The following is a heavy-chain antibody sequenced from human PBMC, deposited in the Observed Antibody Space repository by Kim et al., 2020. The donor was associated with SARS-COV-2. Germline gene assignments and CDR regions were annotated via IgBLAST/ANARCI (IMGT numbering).Heavy chain of an antibody. V-gene: IGHV4-59*01. D-gene: IGHD6-19*01. CDR3: ARARPNSYSGGRDDAFDI. J-gene: IGHJ3*02. Sequence: SRVTITVDTSKDQFSLKLSSVTAADTAVYYCARARPNSYSGGRDDAFDIWGQGTMVTVSS.